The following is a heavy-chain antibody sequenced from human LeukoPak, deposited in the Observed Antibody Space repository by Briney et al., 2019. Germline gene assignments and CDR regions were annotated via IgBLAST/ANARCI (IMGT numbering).Heavy chain of an antibody. D-gene: IGHD3-22*01. CDR1: GGSISSYY. CDR2: IYTSGST. V-gene: IGHV4-4*07. CDR3: ARAAYYYDISGYYYSEPIDY. J-gene: IGHJ4*02. Sequence: SETLSLTCTVSGGSISSYYWSWIRQPAGKGLEWIGRIYTSGSTNYNPSLKSRVTMSVDTSKNQFSLKLSSVTAADTAVYYCARAAYYYDISGYYYSEPIDYWGQGTLVTVSS.